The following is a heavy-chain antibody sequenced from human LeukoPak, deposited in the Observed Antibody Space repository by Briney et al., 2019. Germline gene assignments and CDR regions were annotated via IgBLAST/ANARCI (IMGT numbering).Heavy chain of an antibody. D-gene: IGHD6-19*01. V-gene: IGHV1-18*04. J-gene: IGHJ4*02. CDR3: AREALGGGWYK. CDR1: GYTFTSYY. Sequence: PQASVKVSCKASGYTFTSYYMHWVRQAPGQGLEWMGWISAYNGNANYAQKLQGRVTMTTDTSTSTAYMELRSLRSDDTAVYYCAREALGGGWYKWGQGTLVTVSS. CDR2: ISAYNGNA.